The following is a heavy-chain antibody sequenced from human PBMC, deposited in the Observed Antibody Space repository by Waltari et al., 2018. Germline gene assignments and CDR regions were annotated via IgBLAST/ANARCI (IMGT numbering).Heavy chain of an antibody. D-gene: IGHD2-15*01. J-gene: IGHJ4*02. CDR3: ATRDVVVVAATVFDY. CDR1: GYTLTELS. CDR2: FDPEDGET. V-gene: IGHV1-24*01. Sequence: QVQLVQSGAEVKKPGASVKVSCKVSGYTLTELSMHWVRQAPGKGLEWMGGFDPEDGETIYAQKFQGIVTMTEDTSTYTAYMELSSLRSEDTAVYYCATRDVVVVAATVFDYWGQGTLVTVSS.